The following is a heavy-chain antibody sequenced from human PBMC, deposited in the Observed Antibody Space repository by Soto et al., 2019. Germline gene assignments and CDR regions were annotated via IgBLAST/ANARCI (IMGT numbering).Heavy chain of an antibody. CDR1: GGSISSGDYY. D-gene: IGHD3-16*02. Sequence: SETLSLTCTVSGGSISSGDYYWSWIRQPPGKGLEWIGYIYYSGSTYYNPSLKSRVTISVDTSKNQFSLKLSSVTAADTAVYYCAPCLGNSFWGCYRTTTPTGMYAWAKGTTVTVSS. CDR2: IYYSGST. J-gene: IGHJ6*04. V-gene: IGHV4-30-4*01. CDR3: APCLGNSFWGCYRTTTPTGMYA.